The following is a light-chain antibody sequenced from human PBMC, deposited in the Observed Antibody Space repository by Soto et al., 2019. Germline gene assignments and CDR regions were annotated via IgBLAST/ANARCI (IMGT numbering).Light chain of an antibody. CDR1: QSVSSSY. CDR2: GAS. CDR3: QQYGSSRT. V-gene: IGKV3-20*01. Sequence: EIVLTQSPGTLSLSPGERATLSCRASQSVSSSYLAWYQQKPGQAPRLLIYGASSRATGIPDRFSGSGSGTDFTLNISTLEPEDFAVYYCQQYGSSRTFGQGTKVEIK. J-gene: IGKJ1*01.